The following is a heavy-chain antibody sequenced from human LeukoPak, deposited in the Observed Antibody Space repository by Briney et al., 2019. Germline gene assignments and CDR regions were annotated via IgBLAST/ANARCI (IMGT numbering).Heavy chain of an antibody. D-gene: IGHD2-8*01. CDR1: GFTVSSNY. CDR2: IYSGGST. CDR3: ARRPHCTNGICYNHYYMDV. J-gene: IGHJ6*03. Sequence: GSLRLSCAASGFTVSSNYMSWVRQAPGKGLEWVSVIYSGGSTYYADSVKCRFTISRDNSKNTLHLQMNSLRAEDTAIYYCARRPHCTNGICYNHYYMDVWGKGTTVTVSS. V-gene: IGHV3-53*01.